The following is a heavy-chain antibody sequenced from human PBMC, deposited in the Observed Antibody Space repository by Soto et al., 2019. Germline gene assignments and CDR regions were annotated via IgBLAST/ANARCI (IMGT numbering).Heavy chain of an antibody. CDR1: GGSISSYY. CDR3: AREVVVVAARLYNWFDP. J-gene: IGHJ5*02. V-gene: IGHV4-59*01. Sequence: ETLSLTCTVSGGSISSYYWSWIRQPPGKGLEWIGYIYYSGSTNYNPSLKSRVTISVDTSKNQFSLKLSSVTAADTAVYYCAREVVVVAARLYNWFDPWGQGTLVTVSS. CDR2: IYYSGST. D-gene: IGHD2-15*01.